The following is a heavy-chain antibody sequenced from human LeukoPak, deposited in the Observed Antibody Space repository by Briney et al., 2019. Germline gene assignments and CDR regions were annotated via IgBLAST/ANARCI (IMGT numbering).Heavy chain of an antibody. CDR2: ITPNGGST. V-gene: IGHV3-64D*09. D-gene: IGHD6-19*01. CDR1: GFTFNSYT. J-gene: IGHJ4*02. Sequence: PGGSLRLSCSASGFTFNSYTMHWVRQAPGKGLEYVSAITPNGGSTYHADSVKGRFAISRDNSQNTLYLQMSSLRAEDTAVYYCVKAGSSGWYGDYWGQGTLVTVSS. CDR3: VKAGSSGWYGDY.